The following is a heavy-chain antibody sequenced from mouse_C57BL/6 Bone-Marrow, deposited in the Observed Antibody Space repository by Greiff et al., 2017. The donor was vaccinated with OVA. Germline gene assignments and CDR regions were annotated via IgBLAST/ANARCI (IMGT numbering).Heavy chain of an antibody. CDR2: IDPETGGT. CDR1: GYTFTDYE. D-gene: IGHD2-1*01. CDR3: TRCPYGNYCY. J-gene: IGHJ2*01. Sequence: QVQLQQSGAELVRPGASVTLSCKASGYTFTDYEMHWVKQTPVHGLEWIGAIDPETGGTAYNQKFKGKAILTADKSSSTAYMELRSLTSEDSAVYYCTRCPYGNYCYWGQGTTLTVSS. V-gene: IGHV1-15*01.